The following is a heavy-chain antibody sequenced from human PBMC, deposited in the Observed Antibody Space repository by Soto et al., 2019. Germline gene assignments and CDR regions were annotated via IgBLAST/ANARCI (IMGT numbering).Heavy chain of an antibody. CDR1: GFTFSSYA. Sequence: GGSLRLSCAASGFTFSSYAMHWVRQAPGKGLEWVAVISYDGSNKYYADSVKGRFTISRDNPKNTLYLQMNSLRAEDTAVYYCAVGYSYGDDAFDIWGQGTMVTVSS. CDR3: AVGYSYGDDAFDI. D-gene: IGHD5-18*01. J-gene: IGHJ3*02. V-gene: IGHV3-30-3*01. CDR2: ISYDGSNK.